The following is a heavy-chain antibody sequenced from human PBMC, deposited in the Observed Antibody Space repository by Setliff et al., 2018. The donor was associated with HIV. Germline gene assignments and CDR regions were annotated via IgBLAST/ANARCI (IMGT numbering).Heavy chain of an antibody. V-gene: IGHV1-18*01. J-gene: IGHJ3*02. CDR2: ISAYSGNT. CDR3: ARVAWYYSFWSGLGDAFDI. D-gene: IGHD3-3*01. Sequence: QTPGQGLEWMGWISAYSGNTNYAQKLQGRVTMTTDTSTSTAYMELRSLRSDDTAVYYCARVAWYYSFWSGLGDAFDIWGQGTMVTVSS.